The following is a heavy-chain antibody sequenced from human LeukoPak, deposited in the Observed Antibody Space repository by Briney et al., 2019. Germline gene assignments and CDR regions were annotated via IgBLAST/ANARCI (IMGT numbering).Heavy chain of an antibody. CDR3: ARDFYDYSNYYDY. J-gene: IGHJ4*02. Sequence: ASVTVSFTASGYTFTIYGISWVRQAPGQGLEWMGWISAYNRNTNYAQKFQGRVTMTTDTSTSTAYMELRSLRSDDTAVYFCARDFYDYSNYYDYWGQGTLVTVSS. CDR1: GYTFTIYG. V-gene: IGHV1-18*01. CDR2: ISAYNRNT. D-gene: IGHD4-11*01.